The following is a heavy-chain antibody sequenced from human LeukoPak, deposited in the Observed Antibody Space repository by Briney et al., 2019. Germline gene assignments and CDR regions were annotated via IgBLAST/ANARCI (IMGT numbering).Heavy chain of an antibody. D-gene: IGHD1-26*01. Sequence: PSETLSLTCTVSGGPISSHYWSWIRQPPGKGLEWIGYIYYSGSTNYNPSLKSRVTISVDTSKNQFSLKLSSVTAADTAVHYCARIRSYYFDYWGQGTLVTVSS. V-gene: IGHV4-59*11. CDR1: GGPISSHY. CDR3: ARIRSYYFDY. J-gene: IGHJ4*02. CDR2: IYYSGST.